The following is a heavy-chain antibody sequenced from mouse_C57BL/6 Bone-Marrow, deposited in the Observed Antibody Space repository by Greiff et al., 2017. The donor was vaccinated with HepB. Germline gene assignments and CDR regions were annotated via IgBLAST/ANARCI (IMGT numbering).Heavy chain of an antibody. Sequence: EVQLVESGGGLVQPGESLKLSCESYEYEFPSHDMSWVRKTPEKRLELVAAINSDGGSTNYPDTMERRFIISRDNTKKTLYLQMSRLRSEDTALYYCARRYDYDGGKGFAYWGQGTLVTVSA. CDR3: ARRYDYDGGKGFAY. CDR2: INSDGGST. D-gene: IGHD2-4*01. J-gene: IGHJ3*01. CDR1: EYEFPSHD. V-gene: IGHV5-2*01.